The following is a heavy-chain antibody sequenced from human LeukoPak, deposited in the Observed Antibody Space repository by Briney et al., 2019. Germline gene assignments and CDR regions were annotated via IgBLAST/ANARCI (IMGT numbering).Heavy chain of an antibody. CDR1: GYTFTGYY. CDR2: INPNSGGT. J-gene: IGHJ3*02. D-gene: IGHD2-2*02. CDR3: ARVSLRYCSSTSRYMGAFDI. V-gene: IGHV1-2*02. Sequence: ASVKVSCKASGYTFTGYYMHWVRQAPGQGLEWMGWINPNSGGTNYAQKFQGRVTMTRDTSISTAYMELSRLRSDDTAVYYCARVSLRYCSSTSRYMGAFDIWGQGTMVTVSS.